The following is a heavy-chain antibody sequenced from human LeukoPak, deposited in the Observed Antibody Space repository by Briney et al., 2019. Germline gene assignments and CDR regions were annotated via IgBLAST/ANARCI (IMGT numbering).Heavy chain of an antibody. CDR1: GGSISRSNW. CDR2: IYHSGST. Sequence: SETLSLTCAVSGGSISRSNWWSWVRQPPGKGLEWIGEIYHSGSTNYNPSLKSRVTISADKSKNQFSLKLTSVTAADTAVYYCARGSIADAFDIWGQGTMVTVSS. V-gene: IGHV4-4*02. J-gene: IGHJ3*02. D-gene: IGHD6-6*01. CDR3: ARGSIADAFDI.